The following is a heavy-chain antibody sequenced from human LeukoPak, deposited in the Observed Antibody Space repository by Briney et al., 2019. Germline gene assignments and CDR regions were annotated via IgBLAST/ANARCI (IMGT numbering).Heavy chain of an antibody. V-gene: IGHV3-11*06. J-gene: IGHJ4*02. D-gene: IGHD1-1*01. CDR1: GFTFSDYY. Sequence: PGGSLRLSCAASGFTFSDYYMSWIRQAPGKGLEWVSYISSSSSYTKYADSVKGRFTISRDNAKNSLYLQVNSLRAEDTAVYYCARGTGTTAYFDYRGQGTLVTVSS. CDR3: ARGTGTTAYFDY. CDR2: ISSSSSYT.